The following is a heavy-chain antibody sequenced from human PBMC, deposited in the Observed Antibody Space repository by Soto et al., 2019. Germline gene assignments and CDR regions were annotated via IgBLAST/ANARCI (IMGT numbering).Heavy chain of an antibody. V-gene: IGHV4-30-4*01. CDR3: ARVVGGWYFDL. CDR1: GGSISSGDYF. D-gene: IGHD1-26*01. J-gene: IGHJ2*01. Sequence: QVQLQESGPGLVKPSQTLSLTCTVSGGSISSGDYFWSWIRQPPGKGLEWIGNIYYSGSTDYNPSLKSRVSLSVHTSNSQFSLKLTSVTAADTAVYYCARVVGGWYFDLWGRGTLVTVSS. CDR2: IYYSGST.